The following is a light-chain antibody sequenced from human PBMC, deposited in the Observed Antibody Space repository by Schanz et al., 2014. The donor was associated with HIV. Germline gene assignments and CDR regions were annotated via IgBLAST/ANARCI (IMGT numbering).Light chain of an antibody. V-gene: IGKV1-5*03. Sequence: DIQMTQSPSALSASVGDRVSITCRSSQYISSGLAWYQQKPGKAPNLLIYEASTLETGVPSRFSGSGFGTEFTLVISSLQSDDFATYYCLQYSDNAYTFGQGTKLEVK. J-gene: IGKJ2*01. CDR2: EAS. CDR1: QYISSG. CDR3: LQYSDNAYT.